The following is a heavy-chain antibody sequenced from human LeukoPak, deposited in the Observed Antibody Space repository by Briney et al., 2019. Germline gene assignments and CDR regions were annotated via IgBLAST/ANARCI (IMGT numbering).Heavy chain of an antibody. V-gene: IGHV4-38-2*02. CDR2: VYHTGST. CDR3: VAGIPVADTY. Sequence: SQTLSLTCSVSGYSISNSYHWGWIRQSPGKGLEWIGSVYHTGSTYYNPSLKSRVIVSADLSENQFSLNLSSVTAADTAVYYCVAGIPVADTYWGQGTLVIVSS. J-gene: IGHJ4*02. D-gene: IGHD6-19*01. CDR1: GYSISNSYH.